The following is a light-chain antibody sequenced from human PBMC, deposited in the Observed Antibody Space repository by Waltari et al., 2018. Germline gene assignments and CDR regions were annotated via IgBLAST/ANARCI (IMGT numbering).Light chain of an antibody. CDR3: QQYNDWPPGYT. CDR2: DAS. CDR1: QSVSSN. Sequence: ELVMTQSPAPLSVSPGERATPSCRASQSVSSNLAWYQQKPGQAPRLLIHDASTRATGVPARFSGSGSGTEFTLTISSLQSEDFAVYYCQQYNDWPPGYTFGQGTKLEI. V-gene: IGKV3-15*01. J-gene: IGKJ2*01.